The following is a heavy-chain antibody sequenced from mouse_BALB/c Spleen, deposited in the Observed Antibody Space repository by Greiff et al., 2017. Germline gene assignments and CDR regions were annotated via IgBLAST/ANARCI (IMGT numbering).Heavy chain of an antibody. J-gene: IGHJ4*01. CDR2: ISSGGST. Sequence: EVQVVESGGGLVKPGGSLKLSCAASGFTFSSYAMSWVRQTPEKRLEWVASISSGGSTYYPDSVKGRFTISRDNARNILYLQMSSLRSEDTAMYYCARGRNRYGEYYAMDDWGQGTSVTVSS. CDR3: ARGRNRYGEYYAMDD. CDR1: GFTFSSYA. V-gene: IGHV5-6-5*01. D-gene: IGHD2-14*01.